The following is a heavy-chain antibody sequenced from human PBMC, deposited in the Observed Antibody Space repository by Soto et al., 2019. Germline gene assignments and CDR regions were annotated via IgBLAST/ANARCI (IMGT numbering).Heavy chain of an antibody. CDR1: GFIFSSYS. V-gene: IGHV3-21*01. CDR3: ARDRDGYNPVDY. J-gene: IGHJ4*02. CDR2: ISSSGSHA. D-gene: IGHD1-1*01. Sequence: EVQLVESGGGLVKPGGSLRLSCAASGFIFSSYSMNWVRQAPGKGLEWVSCISSSGSHAYYADSVKGRFTISRDNAKESLYLQMNSLRAEDTAVYYCARDRDGYNPVDYWGQGTLDTVSS.